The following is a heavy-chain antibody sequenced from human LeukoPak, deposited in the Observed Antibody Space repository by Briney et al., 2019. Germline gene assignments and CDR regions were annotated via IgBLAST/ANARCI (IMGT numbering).Heavy chain of an antibody. CDR2: IYTSGST. D-gene: IGHD3-16*01. V-gene: IGHV4-4*07. CDR1: GVSISSYY. Sequence: ASETLSLTCTVSGVSISSYYWSWIRQPAGKGLEWIGRIYTSGSTNYNPSLKSRVTMSVDTSKNQFSLKLSSVTAADTAVYYCARDRDMITFGGVLGYWGQGTLVTVSS. CDR3: ARDRDMITFGGVLGY. J-gene: IGHJ4*02.